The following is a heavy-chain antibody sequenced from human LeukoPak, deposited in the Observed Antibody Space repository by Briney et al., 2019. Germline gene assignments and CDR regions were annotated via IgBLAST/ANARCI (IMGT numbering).Heavy chain of an antibody. J-gene: IGHJ6*03. V-gene: IGHV7-4-1*02. CDR1: GYTFTIYA. Sequence: ASVKVSCKASGYTFTIYAMNWVRQAPGQGREWMGWINTNTGNPTYAQGFTGRFVFSLDTSVCTAYLQISSLKAEDTAVYYCARADYGDYVSLYYYYMDVWGKGATVTVSS. CDR3: ARADYGDYVSLYYYYMDV. CDR2: INTNTGNP. D-gene: IGHD4-17*01.